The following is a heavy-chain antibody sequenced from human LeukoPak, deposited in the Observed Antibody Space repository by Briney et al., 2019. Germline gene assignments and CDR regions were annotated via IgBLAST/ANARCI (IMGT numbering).Heavy chain of an antibody. Sequence: ASVKVSCKASGGTFSSYAISWVRQAPGQGLEWMGGIIPIFGTANYAQKFQGRVTITADESTSTAYMELSSLRSEDTAVYYCARDGTGDGYNYYFDYWGQGTLVTVSS. CDR2: IIPIFGTA. CDR3: ARDGTGDGYNYYFDY. V-gene: IGHV1-69*13. D-gene: IGHD5-24*01. CDR1: GGTFSSYA. J-gene: IGHJ4*02.